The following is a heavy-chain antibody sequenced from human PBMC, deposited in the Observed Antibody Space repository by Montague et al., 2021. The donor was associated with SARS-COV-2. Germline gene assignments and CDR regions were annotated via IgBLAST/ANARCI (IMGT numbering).Heavy chain of an antibody. CDR3: ARRVTRGAFDV. CDR1: GGSINSSTYY. J-gene: IGHJ3*01. Sequence: SETLSLTCIVSGGSINSSTYYWVWIRQPPGKGLEWIATIYYSGACCRSPSLRSRVTISADTSRNQFNLKLTSVTAADMGRYYCARRVTRGAFDVWGQGTMVTVSS. CDR2: IYYSGAC. D-gene: IGHD1-1*01. V-gene: IGHV4-39*01.